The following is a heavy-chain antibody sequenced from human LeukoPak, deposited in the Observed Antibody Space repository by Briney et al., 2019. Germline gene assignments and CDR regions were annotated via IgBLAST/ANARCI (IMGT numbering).Heavy chain of an antibody. V-gene: IGHV4-39*07. CDR3: ARGGSSGSNWFDP. D-gene: IGHD3-22*01. Sequence: PSETLSLTCTVSGGSITITNYYWGWIRQPPGKGLEWVGNIYHDGSTYYNPSLKSRVSISVDTSKNQFSLKLTSVTTADTAVYYCARGGSSGSNWFDPWGQGTLVTVSS. J-gene: IGHJ5*02. CDR2: IYHDGST. CDR1: GGSITITNYY.